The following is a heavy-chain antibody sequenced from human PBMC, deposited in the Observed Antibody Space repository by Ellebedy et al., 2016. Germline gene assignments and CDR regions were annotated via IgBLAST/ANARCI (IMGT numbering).Heavy chain of an antibody. D-gene: IGHD6-13*01. CDR3: ARGRGYSSSWYPFDY. J-gene: IGHJ4*02. Sequence: SETLSLTCAVYGGSFSGYYWSWIRQPPGKGLEWIGEINHSGSTNYNPSLKSRVTISVDTSKNQFSLKLSSVTAADTAVYYCARGRGYSSSWYPFDYWGQGTLVTVSS. CDR1: GGSFSGYY. V-gene: IGHV4-34*01. CDR2: INHSGST.